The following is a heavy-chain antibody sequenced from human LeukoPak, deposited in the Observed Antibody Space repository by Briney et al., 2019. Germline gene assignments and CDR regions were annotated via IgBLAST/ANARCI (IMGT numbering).Heavy chain of an antibody. V-gene: IGHV4-59*08. CDR2: IYYSGST. CDR3: ASLDGDYYDSSGYPRDY. J-gene: IGHJ4*02. Sequence: PSETLSLTCTVSGGSISSYYWSWIRQPPGKGLEWIGYIYYSGSTNYNPSLKSRVTISVDTSKNQFSLKLSSVTAADTAVYYCASLDGDYYDSSGYPRDYWGQGTLVTVSS. CDR1: GGSISSYY. D-gene: IGHD3-22*01.